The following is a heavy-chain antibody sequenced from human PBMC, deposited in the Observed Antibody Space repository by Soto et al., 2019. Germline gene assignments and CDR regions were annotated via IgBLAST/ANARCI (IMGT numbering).Heavy chain of an antibody. CDR1: GFTFDTYG. J-gene: IGHJ6*02. CDR3: ARVTPGNNLYYFSGLDF. Sequence: LRLSCVASGFTFDTYGIHWVRQAPGKGLQWVALISYEGSNTYYADSVRGRFTISRDNSKNTLYLQMNTLRPEDTGVYYCARVTPGNNLYYFSGLDFWGQGTSVTVSS. D-gene: IGHD1-1*01. V-gene: IGHV3-30-3*01. CDR2: ISYEGSNT.